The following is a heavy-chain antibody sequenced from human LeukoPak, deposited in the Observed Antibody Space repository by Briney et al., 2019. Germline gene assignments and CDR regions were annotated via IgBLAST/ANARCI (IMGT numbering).Heavy chain of an antibody. CDR2: IYYRGST. D-gene: IGHD3-22*01. CDR3: ARLHYYDSSGYYYRGSFDY. CDR1: GGSISSYY. Sequence: SETLSLTCTVSGGSISSYYWSWIRQPPGKGLEWIGYIYYRGSTNYNPSLKGRVTISVDTSKNQFSLKLSSVTAADTAVYYCARLHYYDSSGYYYRGSFDYWGQGTLVTVSS. V-gene: IGHV4-59*08. J-gene: IGHJ4*02.